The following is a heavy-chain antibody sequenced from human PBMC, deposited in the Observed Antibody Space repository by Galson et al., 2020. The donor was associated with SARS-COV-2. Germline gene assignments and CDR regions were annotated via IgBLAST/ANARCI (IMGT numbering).Heavy chain of an antibody. CDR2: IYYSGRT. Sequence: SETLSLTCTVSGGSISSGGYYWSWIRQHPGKGLEWIGYIYYSGRTYYNPSLKSRVTISVDTSKNQFSLKLSSVTAADTAVYYCARDVLNSDYSNYYYYYGMDVWGQGTTVTVSS. CDR1: GGSISSGGYY. J-gene: IGHJ6*02. CDR3: ARDVLNSDYSNYYYYYGMDV. V-gene: IGHV4-31*03. D-gene: IGHD4-4*01.